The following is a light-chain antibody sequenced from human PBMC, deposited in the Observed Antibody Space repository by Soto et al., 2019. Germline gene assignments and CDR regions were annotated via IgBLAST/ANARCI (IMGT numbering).Light chain of an antibody. CDR3: SSYTHSNTLV. J-gene: IGLJ2*01. CDR2: EVF. V-gene: IGLV2-14*01. Sequence: QSALTQPASVSGSPGQSITISCTATSSDVGDYNYVSWYQQHPGKAPKLLIYEVFKRPSGVSNRFSGSKSGNTASLTISGLQAEDESDYYCSSYTHSNTLVFGGGTKLTVL. CDR1: SSDVGDYNY.